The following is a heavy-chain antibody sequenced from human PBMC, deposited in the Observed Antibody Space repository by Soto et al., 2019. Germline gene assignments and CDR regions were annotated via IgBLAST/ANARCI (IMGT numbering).Heavy chain of an antibody. V-gene: IGHV1-69*01. Sequence: QVQLVQSGAELKKPGSSVKVSCKASGGTFRSFGISWVRQAPGQGLEWMGGIIPVFGRPNYAQRFRGRLTITADESTNTGYMELIDLRSEDTAVYYCAREGSGYNFWGQGTQVTVSS. D-gene: IGHD5-12*01. CDR2: IIPVFGRP. CDR1: GGTFRSFG. CDR3: AREGSGYNF. J-gene: IGHJ1*01.